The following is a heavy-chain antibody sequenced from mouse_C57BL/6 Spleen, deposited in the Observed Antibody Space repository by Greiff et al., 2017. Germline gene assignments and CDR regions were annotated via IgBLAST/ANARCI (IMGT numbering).Heavy chain of an antibody. Sequence: EVKLMESGGGLVKPGGSLKLSCAASGFTFSDYGMHWVRQAPEKGLEWVAYISSGSSNIYYEDTVKGRFTISRDNAKNTLFLQMTSLRSEDTAMYYCARPLYDGYYDYAMDYWGQGTSVTVSS. CDR2: ISSGSSNI. D-gene: IGHD2-3*01. V-gene: IGHV5-17*01. CDR3: ARPLYDGYYDYAMDY. J-gene: IGHJ4*01. CDR1: GFTFSDYG.